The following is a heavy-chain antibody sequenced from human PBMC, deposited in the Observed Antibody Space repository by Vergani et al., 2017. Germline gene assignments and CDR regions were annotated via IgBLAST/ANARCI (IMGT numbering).Heavy chain of an antibody. V-gene: IGHV3-21*01. CDR1: GFTFSSYS. Sequence: EVQLVESGGGLVKPGGSLRLSCAASGFTFSSYSMNWVRQAPGKGLEWVSSISSSSSSIYYADSVKGRFTISRDNAKNSLYLQMNSLRAEDTAVYYCAREDSSSWYGYYYYGMDVWGQGTTVTVSS. CDR2: ISSSSSSI. CDR3: AREDSSSWYGYYYYGMDV. J-gene: IGHJ6*02. D-gene: IGHD6-13*01.